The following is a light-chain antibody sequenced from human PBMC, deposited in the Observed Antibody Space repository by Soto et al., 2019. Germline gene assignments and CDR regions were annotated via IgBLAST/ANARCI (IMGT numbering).Light chain of an antibody. J-gene: IGKJ1*01. Sequence: DVQMTQSPAALYGVVWGRSVVICGASQSITSYLNWYQQKPGKAPNLLIYSAFSLESGVPSRFSGSGSGTDFTLTISSLQPEDFATYYCQQANSFPRTFGQGTKVDIK. CDR1: QSITSY. V-gene: IGKV1-39*01. CDR2: SAF. CDR3: QQANSFPRT.